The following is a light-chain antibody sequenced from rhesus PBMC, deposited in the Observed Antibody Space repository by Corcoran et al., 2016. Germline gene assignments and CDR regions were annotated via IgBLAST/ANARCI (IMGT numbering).Light chain of an antibody. CDR3: QHSYGIPLN. J-gene: IGKJ4*01. Sequence: DIQLTQSPSSLSASVGDTVIISCRTSENVTNYLHWYKTKPEKAPHLMIYKTSTVQKGVPSRFRGRGSGTEFTLTISSLQPEEFASYFCQHSYGIPLNFGGGTKVEL. CDR1: ENVTNY. CDR2: KTS. V-gene: IGKV1-74*01.